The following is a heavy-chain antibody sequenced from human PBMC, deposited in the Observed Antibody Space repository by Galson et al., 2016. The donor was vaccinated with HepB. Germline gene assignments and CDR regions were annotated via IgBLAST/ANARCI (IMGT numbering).Heavy chain of an antibody. D-gene: IGHD6-19*01. Sequence: SLRLSCAVSGFRLSDSAMHWVRQAPGRGLEWVGRIRGKANNDATAFAASVAGRFTISRDDSKNTAYLQMNNLRTDDTAMYYCSTARITVAGHEDYWGQGTRVTVSS. CDR2: IRGKANNDAT. V-gene: IGHV3-73*01. J-gene: IGHJ4*02. CDR3: STARITVAGHEDY. CDR1: GFRLSDSA.